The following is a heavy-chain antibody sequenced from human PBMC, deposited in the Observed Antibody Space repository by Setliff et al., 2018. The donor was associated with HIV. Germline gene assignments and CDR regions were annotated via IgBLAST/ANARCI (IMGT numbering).Heavy chain of an antibody. J-gene: IGHJ6*02. V-gene: IGHV1-69*06. CDR1: GDTFNSEV. CDR3: AKADPRTTLGFCSGGNCYTGQFFYAMDV. Sequence: SVKVSCKASGDTFNSEVTTWVRQAPGQGLEWMGGILPMSGTTKYAEKFQSRLTITSDKSTNSVYMEMTSLRSEDTAVYYCAKADPRTTLGFCSGGNCYTGQFFYAMDVWGQGTTVTVSS. CDR2: ILPMSGTT. D-gene: IGHD2-15*01.